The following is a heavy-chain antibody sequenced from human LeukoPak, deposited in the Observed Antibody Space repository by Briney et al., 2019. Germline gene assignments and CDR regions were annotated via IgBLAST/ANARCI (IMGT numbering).Heavy chain of an antibody. Sequence: PGGSLRLSCAASGFTFSSYWMSWVRQAPGKGLEWVANIKQDGSEKYYVDSVKGRFTISRDNSKNTLYLQMISLRAEDTAVYYCARANSSGWWGEGIDYWGQGTLVTVSS. J-gene: IGHJ4*02. CDR2: IKQDGSEK. D-gene: IGHD6-19*01. CDR3: ARANSSGWWGEGIDY. CDR1: GFTFSSYW. V-gene: IGHV3-7*01.